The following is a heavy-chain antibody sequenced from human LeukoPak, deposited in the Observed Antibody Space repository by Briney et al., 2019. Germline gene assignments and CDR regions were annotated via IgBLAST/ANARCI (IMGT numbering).Heavy chain of an antibody. CDR2: IIPIFGTA. J-gene: IGHJ4*02. Sequence: SVKVSCKASGYTFTSHEINWVRQATGQALEWMGGIIPIFGTANYPQKFQGRVTITTDESTSTAYMELSSLRSEDTAVYYCARDRGIAAAGLFDYWGRGTLVTVSS. D-gene: IGHD6-13*01. V-gene: IGHV1-69*05. CDR1: GYTFTSHE. CDR3: ARDRGIAAAGLFDY.